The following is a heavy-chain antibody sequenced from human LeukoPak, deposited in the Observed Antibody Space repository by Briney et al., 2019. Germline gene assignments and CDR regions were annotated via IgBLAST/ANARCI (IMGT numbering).Heavy chain of an antibody. D-gene: IGHD2-15*01. CDR1: GFTFSSYA. CDR2: ISYDGSNK. CDR3: ARGEPVADY. J-gene: IGHJ4*02. Sequence: VQPGRSLRLSCAASGFTFSSYAMHWVRQAPGKGLEWVAVISYDGSNKYYADSVKGRFTISRDNSKNTLYLQMNSLRTEDTAVYYCARGEPVADYWGQGTLVTVSS. V-gene: IGHV3-30-3*01.